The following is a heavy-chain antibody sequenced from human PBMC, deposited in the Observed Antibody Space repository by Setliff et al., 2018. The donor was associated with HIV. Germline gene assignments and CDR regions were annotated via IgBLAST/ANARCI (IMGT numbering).Heavy chain of an antibody. D-gene: IGHD2-15*01. V-gene: IGHV4-61*02. J-gene: IGHJ4*02. CDR2: IYTSGTT. CDR3: ARGSGAVVVAATPFAY. Sequence: SETLSLTCAASGYSINSGGFYWYWIRQPAGKGLEWIGRIYTSGTTNYNPSLKSRVTISVDTSKNQFSLRLSSVTAADTAVYYCARGSGAVVVAATPFAYWGQGTLVTVSS. CDR1: GYSINSGGFY.